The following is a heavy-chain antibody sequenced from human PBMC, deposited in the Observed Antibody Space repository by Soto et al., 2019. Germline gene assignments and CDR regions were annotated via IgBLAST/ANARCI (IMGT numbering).Heavy chain of an antibody. V-gene: IGHV1-69*01. Sequence: QVQVLKAGADVKKPGSSVKISCKASGGTFSNYAVSWVRQAPGRGLQWMGGIIPLFGTINHAQNFQGRVTITADESTGTAYMELRSLTSDDSAVYYCARTPFQMASAGSFYFDNWGPGTLVTVSS. D-gene: IGHD6-13*01. CDR1: GGTFSNYA. CDR3: ARTPFQMASAGSFYFDN. CDR2: IIPLFGTI. J-gene: IGHJ4*02.